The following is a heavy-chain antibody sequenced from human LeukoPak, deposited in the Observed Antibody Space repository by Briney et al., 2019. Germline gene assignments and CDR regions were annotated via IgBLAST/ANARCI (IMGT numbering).Heavy chain of an antibody. CDR3: ARAPSEIGGYYPEYFRH. CDR1: GFTFNQYA. CDR2: VSDTGRST. J-gene: IGHJ1*01. D-gene: IGHD3-3*01. Sequence: PGGALRLSCAAPGFTFNQYAVSWVRQAPGKGLEWVSTVSDTGRSTYYADSVKGRFTISRDNSKNTLSLQMNSLRPEDTGVYYCARAPSEIGGYYPEYFRHWGQGTLVTVSS. V-gene: IGHV3-23*01.